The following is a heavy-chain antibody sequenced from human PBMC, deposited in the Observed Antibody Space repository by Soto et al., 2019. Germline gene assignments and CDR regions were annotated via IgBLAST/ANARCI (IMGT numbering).Heavy chain of an antibody. CDR1: GFTFSNAW. CDR3: TIEDPEWGYYYGMDV. CDR2: IKSRTDGGTT. V-gene: IGHV3-15*01. Sequence: PGGSLRLSCAASGFTFSNAWMSWVRQAPGKGLEWVGRIKSRTDGGTTDYAAPVKGRFTISRDDSKNTLYLQMNSLKTEDTAVYYCTIEDPEWGYYYGMDVWGQGTTVTVSS. J-gene: IGHJ6*02. D-gene: IGHD3-3*01.